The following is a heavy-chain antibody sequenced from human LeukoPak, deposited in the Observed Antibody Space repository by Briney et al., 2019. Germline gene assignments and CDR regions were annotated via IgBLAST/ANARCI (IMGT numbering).Heavy chain of an antibody. J-gene: IGHJ4*02. CDR3: ARERRFGRIFDY. CDR1: GFTFSSYS. V-gene: IGHV3-21*04. D-gene: IGHD3-10*01. Sequence: GGSLRLSCAASGFTFSSYSMNWVRQAPGKGLEWVSSISSSSSYIYYADSVKGRFTISRDNSKNTLYLQMNSLRAEDTAVYYCARERRFGRIFDYWGQGTLVTVSS. CDR2: ISSSSSYI.